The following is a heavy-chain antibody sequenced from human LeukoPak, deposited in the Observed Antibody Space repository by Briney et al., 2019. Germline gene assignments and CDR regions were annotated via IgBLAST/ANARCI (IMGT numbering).Heavy chain of an antibody. J-gene: IGHJ6*03. CDR1: GGSFSGYY. V-gene: IGHV4-34*01. CDR2: INHSGST. CDR3: ARIRYYYDSSGYYRCFHYYYMDV. Sequence: SETLSLTCAVYGGSFSGYYWSWIRQPPGKGRGWIGEINHSGSTNYNPSLKSRVTISVDTSKNQFSLKLSSVTAADTAVYYCARIRYYYDSSGYYRCFHYYYMDVWGKGTTVTVSS. D-gene: IGHD3-22*01.